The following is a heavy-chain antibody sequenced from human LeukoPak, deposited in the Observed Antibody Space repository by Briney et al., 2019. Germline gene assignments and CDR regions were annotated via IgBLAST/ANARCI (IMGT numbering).Heavy chain of an antibody. CDR1: GGSISSYH. CDR3: ARDLYGDYFLDV. V-gene: IGHV4-59*01. J-gene: IGHJ6*03. CDR2: IYSSGST. Sequence: SETLSLTCTVSGGSISSYHWSWIRQPPGKGLQWIGFIYSSGSTNYNPSLKSRVTISLDTSKNQFSLRVSSVTAADTAVYYCARDLYGDYFLDVWGQGTTVTVSS. D-gene: IGHD4-17*01.